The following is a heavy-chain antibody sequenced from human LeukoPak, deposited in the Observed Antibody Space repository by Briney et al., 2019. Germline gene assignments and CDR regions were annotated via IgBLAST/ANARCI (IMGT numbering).Heavy chain of an antibody. CDR2: IRYDGSNK. J-gene: IGHJ3*02. CDR1: GFTFSDYY. V-gene: IGHV3-30*02. CDR3: AKDYDFWSGSPERVPAFDI. Sequence: GGSLRLSCAASGFTFSDYYMSWIRQAPGKGPEWVAFIRYDGSNKYYADSVKGRFTISRDNSKNTLYLQMNSLRAEDTAVYYCAKDYDFWSGSPERVPAFDIWGQGTMVTVSS. D-gene: IGHD3-3*01.